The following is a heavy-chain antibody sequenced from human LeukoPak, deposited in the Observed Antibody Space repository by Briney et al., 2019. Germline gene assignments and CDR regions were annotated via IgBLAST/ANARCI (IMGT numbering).Heavy chain of an antibody. CDR3: ARDDSNGRAFDI. V-gene: IGHV4-31*03. CDR2: IYYSGST. Sequence: PSETLSLTCTVSGGSISSGGYYWSWIRQHPGKGLEWIGYIYYSGSTYYNPSLKSRVTISVDTSKNQFSLKLSSVTAADTAVYYCARDDSNGRAFDIWGQGTMVTVSS. D-gene: IGHD2-8*01. J-gene: IGHJ3*02. CDR1: GGSISSGGYY.